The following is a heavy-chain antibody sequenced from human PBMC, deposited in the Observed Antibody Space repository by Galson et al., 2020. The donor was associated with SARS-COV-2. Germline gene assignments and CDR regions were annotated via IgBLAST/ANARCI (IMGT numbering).Heavy chain of an antibody. J-gene: IGHJ6*03. Sequence: GGSLRLSCAASGFTFSSYDMSWVRQAPGKGLEWVSSISGFSTITDYADSVKGRFTISRDNSKNTLYLQMNSLRAEDTAVYYCARKDYYYDSSGRNNYYYMDVWGKGTTVTVSS. CDR3: ARKDYYYDSSGRNNYYYMDV. V-gene: IGHV3-23*01. CDR2: ISGFSTIT. D-gene: IGHD3-22*01. CDR1: GFTFSSYD.